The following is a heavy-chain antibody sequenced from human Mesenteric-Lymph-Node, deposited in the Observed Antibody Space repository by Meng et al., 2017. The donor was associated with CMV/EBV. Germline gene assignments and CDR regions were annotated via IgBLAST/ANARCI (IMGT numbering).Heavy chain of an antibody. CDR3: ARDRDGYNLFDY. J-gene: IGHJ4*02. CDR1: GASIISGGSY. CDR2: IYYSGST. D-gene: IGHD5-24*01. Sequence: CTVSGASIISGGSYWSWIRQHPGKGLEWIGYIYYSGSTYHNPSLKSRVSISVDTSKNQFSLKLSSVTAADTAVYYCARDRDGYNLFDYWGQGTLVTLSS. V-gene: IGHV4-31*03.